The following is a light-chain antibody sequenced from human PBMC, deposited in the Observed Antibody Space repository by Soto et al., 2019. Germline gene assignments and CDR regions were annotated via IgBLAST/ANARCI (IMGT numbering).Light chain of an antibody. CDR2: GAS. Sequence: EIVLTQSPDTLSLSPGERATLSCRASQSFSSRSLAWYQQKPGQAPRLLIYGASTGATGIPDRFSGSGSGTDFTLTISRLEPEDFAVYYCQQYDTSPVTFGQGTKVEIK. J-gene: IGKJ1*01. V-gene: IGKV3-20*01. CDR3: QQYDTSPVT. CDR1: QSFSSRS.